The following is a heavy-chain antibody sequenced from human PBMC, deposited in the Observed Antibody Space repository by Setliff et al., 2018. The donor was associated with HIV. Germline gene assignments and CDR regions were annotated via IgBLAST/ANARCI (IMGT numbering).Heavy chain of an antibody. Sequence: SVTVSCKASGRMFSSYSITGVRQAPGQGLEWMGRIVPILGITKYAQRFQGRVTFTADRSTSTAYRELSRLRSEDTAVHYCAKMRGAALNNDGFEIWGQGTLVTVSS. J-gene: IGHJ3*02. CDR1: GRMFSSYS. CDR2: IVPILGIT. CDR3: AKMRGAALNNDGFEI. D-gene: IGHD3-10*01. V-gene: IGHV1-69*02.